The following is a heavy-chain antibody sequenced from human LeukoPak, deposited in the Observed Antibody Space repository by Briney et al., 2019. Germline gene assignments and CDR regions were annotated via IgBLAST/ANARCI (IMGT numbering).Heavy chain of an antibody. D-gene: IGHD2-2*01. CDR2: INPSGGST. J-gene: IGHJ5*02. V-gene: IGHV1-46*01. CDR1: GYTFTSYY. Sequence: ASVKVSCKASGYTFTSYYMHWVRQAPGQGLEWMGIINPSGGSTSYAQKFQGRVTMTRDTSTSTVYMELSSLRSEGTAVHYCARGVGGYCSSTSCYWDWFDPWGQGTLVTVSS. CDR3: ARGVGGYCSSTSCYWDWFDP.